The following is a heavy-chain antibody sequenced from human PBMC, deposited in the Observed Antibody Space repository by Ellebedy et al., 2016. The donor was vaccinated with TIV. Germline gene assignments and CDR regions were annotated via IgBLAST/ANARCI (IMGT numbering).Heavy chain of an antibody. CDR1: GGSISSPSYY. D-gene: IGHD3-9*01. CDR3: ATAVRDDWSLSL. V-gene: IGHV4-39*01. CDR2: IYYSGST. Sequence: MPSETLSLTCTVSGGSISSPSYYWGWIRQPPGKGLEWIGSIYYSGSTYYYPSLKSRVTMSIDTSKNQFSLKLSSVTAADTAVYYCATAVRDDWSLSLWGQGTQVTVSS. J-gene: IGHJ4*02.